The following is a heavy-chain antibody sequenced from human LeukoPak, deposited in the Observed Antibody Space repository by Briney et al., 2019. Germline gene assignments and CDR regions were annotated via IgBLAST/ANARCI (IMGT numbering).Heavy chain of an antibody. J-gene: IGHJ4*02. D-gene: IGHD3-22*01. CDR2: MNPNSGYT. V-gene: IGHV1-8*03. Sequence: ASVKVSCKASGYTFTSYGINWVRQATGQGLEWMAWMNPNSGYTGYAQKFQGRVTLTRDTSITTAFMELSSLRSEDTAVYYCARDFSSGLNYYFDYWGQGTLVTVSS. CDR1: GYTFTSYG. CDR3: ARDFSSGLNYYFDY.